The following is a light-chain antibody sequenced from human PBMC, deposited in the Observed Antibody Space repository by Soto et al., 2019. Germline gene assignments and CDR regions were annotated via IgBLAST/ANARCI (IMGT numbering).Light chain of an antibody. V-gene: IGKV3-20*01. CDR1: QSVSSSY. J-gene: IGKJ1*01. CDR3: QQYGSSPLT. Sequence: IVLTHSQGTLSLSPGERATLSCRASQSVSSSYLAWYQQKPGQAPRLLIYGASSRATGIPDRFSGSGSGTDFTLTISRLEPEDFAVYYCQQYGSSPLTFGQGTKVEIK. CDR2: GAS.